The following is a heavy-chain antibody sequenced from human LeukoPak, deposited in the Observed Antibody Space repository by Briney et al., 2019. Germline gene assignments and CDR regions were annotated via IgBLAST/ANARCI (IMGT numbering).Heavy chain of an antibody. CDR1: GYTFTSYG. J-gene: IGHJ3*02. CDR3: ARDFRYQSSASMPFYGDYAEAHDASDI. Sequence: GASVKVSCKASGYTFTSYGISWVRQAPGQGLEWMGWISAYNGNTNYAQKLQGRVTMTTDTSTSTAYMELRSLRSDDTAVYYCARDFRYQSSASMPFYGDYAEAHDASDIWGQGTMVIVSS. V-gene: IGHV1-18*01. D-gene: IGHD4-17*01. CDR2: ISAYNGNT.